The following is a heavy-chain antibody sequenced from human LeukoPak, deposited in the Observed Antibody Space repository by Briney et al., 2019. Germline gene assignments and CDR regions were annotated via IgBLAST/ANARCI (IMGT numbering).Heavy chain of an antibody. CDR2: ISGSGGST. V-gene: IGHV3-23*01. CDR3: AKDGGYYDSSGTKADY. J-gene: IGHJ4*02. D-gene: IGHD3-22*01. Sequence: GGSLRLSCAASGFTFSSYAMSWVRQAPGKGLEWVSAISGSGGSTYYADSVKGRFTISRDNSKNTLYLQMNSLRAEDTAVYYCAKDGGYYDSSGTKADYWGQGTLVTVSS. CDR1: GFTFSSYA.